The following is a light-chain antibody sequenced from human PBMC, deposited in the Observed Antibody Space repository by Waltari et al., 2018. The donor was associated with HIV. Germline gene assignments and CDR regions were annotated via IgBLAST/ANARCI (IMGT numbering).Light chain of an antibody. CDR1: DSNIGRNY. CDR2: RDN. CDR3: AVWDDSLTGVI. J-gene: IGLJ2*01. Sequence: QSVLTQPPSASGTPGQRGSISCSGSDSNIGRNYVYWYQQVAGTAPKLLIYRDNQRPSGVSDRFSGSKSGSSASLAISGLRSEDEAAYFCAVWDDSLTGVIFGGKTKLTVL. V-gene: IGLV1-47*01.